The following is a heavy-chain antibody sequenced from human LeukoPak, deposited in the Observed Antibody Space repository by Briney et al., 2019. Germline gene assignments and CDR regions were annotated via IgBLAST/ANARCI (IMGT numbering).Heavy chain of an antibody. Sequence: MPSETLSLTCTVSGGSISSYYWSWIRQPAGKGLEWIGRIYTSGGTNYNPSLKSRVTMSVDTSKNQFSLKLSSVTAADTAVYYCARDLDFVIVPSAIGYWGQGTLVTVSS. CDR1: GGSISSYY. V-gene: IGHV4-4*07. J-gene: IGHJ4*02. D-gene: IGHD2-2*01. CDR3: ARDLDFVIVPSAIGY. CDR2: IYTSGGT.